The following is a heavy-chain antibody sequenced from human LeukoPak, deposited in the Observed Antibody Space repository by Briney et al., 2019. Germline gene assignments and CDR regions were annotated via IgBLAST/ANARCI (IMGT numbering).Heavy chain of an antibody. D-gene: IGHD6-13*01. CDR3: ARAVAALWFDP. CDR2: IYYSGST. Sequence: PSETLSLTCTVPGGSISSYYWSWIRQPPGKRLEWIGYIYYSGSTNYNPSLKSRVTISVDTSKNQFSLKLSSVTAADTTVYYCARAVAALWFDPWGQGTLVTVSS. V-gene: IGHV4-59*01. CDR1: GGSISSYY. J-gene: IGHJ5*02.